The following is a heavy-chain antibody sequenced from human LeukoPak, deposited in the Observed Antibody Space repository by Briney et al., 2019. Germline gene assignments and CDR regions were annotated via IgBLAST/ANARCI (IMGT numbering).Heavy chain of an antibody. CDR2: IYYSGST. D-gene: IGHD3-22*01. CDR3: AKEGGYDSSGYSMDAFDI. CDR1: SGSISSYY. J-gene: IGHJ3*02. V-gene: IGHV4-59*01. Sequence: SETLSLTCTVPSGSISSYYWSWIRQPPGKGLEWIGYIYYSGSTNYNPSLKSRITISIDTSKNQFSLKLSSVTAADTAVYYCAKEGGYDSSGYSMDAFDIWGQGTVVTVSS.